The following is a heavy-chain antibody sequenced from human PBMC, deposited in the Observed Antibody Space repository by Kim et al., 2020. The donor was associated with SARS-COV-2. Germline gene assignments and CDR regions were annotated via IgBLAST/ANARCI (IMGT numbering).Heavy chain of an antibody. CDR2: ISSNGHTI. V-gene: IGHV3-48*03. J-gene: IGHJ4*02. Sequence: GGSLRLSCAAFGFTFTSYEMNWVRQAPGKGLEWLSYISSNGHTIYYADSVKGRFTISRDNAKNSLYLQMNSLRAEDTAVYYCARVSKGEHYFDYLGQGTLVTVSS. D-gene: IGHD3-16*01. CDR3: ARVSKGEHYFDY. CDR1: GFTFTSYE.